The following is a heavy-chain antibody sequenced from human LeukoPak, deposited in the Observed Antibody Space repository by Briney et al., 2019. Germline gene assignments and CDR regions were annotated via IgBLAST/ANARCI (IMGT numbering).Heavy chain of an antibody. CDR3: ARYHSAYSGYDYFDY. V-gene: IGHV4-31*03. CDR2: IYHSGST. J-gene: IGHJ4*02. D-gene: IGHD5-12*01. Sequence: MSSETLSLTCTVSGGSVRSDSNYWSWIRQHPGKGLEWIGNIYHSGSTYYNPSLKSRVTISVDTSKNQFSLRLSSVTAADTAVYYCARYHSAYSGYDYFDYWGQGTLVTVSS. CDR1: GGSVRSDSNY.